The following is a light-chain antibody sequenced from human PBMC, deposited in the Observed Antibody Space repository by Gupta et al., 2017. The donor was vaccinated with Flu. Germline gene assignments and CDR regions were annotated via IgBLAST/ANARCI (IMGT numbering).Light chain of an antibody. CDR1: QSVSSN. V-gene: IGKV3-15*01. Sequence: PATLSVSPGERATLSCRASQSVSSNLAWYQQKPGQAPRLLISDASTRATGVPARFSGSGSGTEFTLTISSLQSEYFAVYYCQQDNNWPLTFGGGTKVEIK. CDR3: QQDNNWPLT. J-gene: IGKJ4*01. CDR2: DAS.